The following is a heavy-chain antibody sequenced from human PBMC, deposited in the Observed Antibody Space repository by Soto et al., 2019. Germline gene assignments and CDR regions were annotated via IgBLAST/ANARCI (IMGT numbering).Heavy chain of an antibody. J-gene: IGHJ6*02. V-gene: IGHV4-4*02. Sequence: SDTLSLTCAVPGGSISSSNWWSWVRQPPGKGLEWIGEIYHSGSTNYNPSLKSRVTISVDKSKNQFSLKLSSVTAADTAVYYCARILSGSYHIYGMDVWGQGTTVTVS. CDR3: ARILSGSYHIYGMDV. CDR1: GGSISSSNW. D-gene: IGHD1-26*01. CDR2: IYHSGST.